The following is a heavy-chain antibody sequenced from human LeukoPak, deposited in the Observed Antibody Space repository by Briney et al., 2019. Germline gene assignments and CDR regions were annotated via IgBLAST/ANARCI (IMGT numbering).Heavy chain of an antibody. Sequence: GSLRLSCAASKFTFSSYEMNWVRQPPGKGLEWIGEVYHSGSTNYNSFLKSRVTISVDKSKNQFSLKLTSATAADTAVYYCARDLGSSWFEPLDYWGQGILVIVSS. V-gene: IGHV4-4*02. CDR1: KFTFSSYEM. CDR2: VYHSGST. J-gene: IGHJ4*02. D-gene: IGHD6-13*01. CDR3: ARDLGSSWFEPLDY.